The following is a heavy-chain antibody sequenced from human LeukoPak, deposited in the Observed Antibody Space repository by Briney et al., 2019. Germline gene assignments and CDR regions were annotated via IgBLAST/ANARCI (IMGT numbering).Heavy chain of an antibody. D-gene: IGHD3-22*01. CDR1: GYTFTGYY. Sequence: GASVKVSCKASGYTFTGYYMHWVRQAPGQGLEWMGWINPNSGGTNYAQKFQGRVTMTRNTSISTAYMELSSLRSEDTAVYYCARGASYGWYYYDSSGYFDWGQGTLVTVSS. CDR3: ARGASYGWYYYDSSGYFD. CDR2: INPNSGGT. V-gene: IGHV1-2*02. J-gene: IGHJ4*02.